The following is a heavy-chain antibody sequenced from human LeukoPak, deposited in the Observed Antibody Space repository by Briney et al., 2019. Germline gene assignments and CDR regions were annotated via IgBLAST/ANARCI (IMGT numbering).Heavy chain of an antibody. Sequence: GEPLNTSCKASGYSFTSYWIGWVRPMPGKVLGWMGIIYPGDSDTRYSPSFQGQVTISADKSISTAYLQWSSLKASDTAMYYSARHVFEEAIFGVVYYYGMAVWGQGTTVTVSS. J-gene: IGHJ6*02. V-gene: IGHV5-51*01. CDR1: GYSFTSYW. CDR2: IYPGDSDT. D-gene: IGHD3-3*01. CDR3: ARHVFEEAIFGVVYYYGMAV.